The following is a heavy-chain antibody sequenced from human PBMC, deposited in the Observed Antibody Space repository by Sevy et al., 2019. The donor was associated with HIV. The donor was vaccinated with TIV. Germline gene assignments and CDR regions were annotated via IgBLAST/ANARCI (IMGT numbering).Heavy chain of an antibody. CDR3: ARFTEGYCSGGSCYGGAFDI. D-gene: IGHD2-15*01. Sequence: ASVKVSCKASGGTFSSYAISWVRQAPGQGLEWMGGIIPIFGTPNYAQKFQGRVTIAADESTSSAYMELSSLRSEDTAVYYCARFTEGYCSGGSCYGGAFDIWGQGTMVTVSS. CDR2: IIPIFGTP. CDR1: GGTFSSYA. V-gene: IGHV1-69*13. J-gene: IGHJ3*02.